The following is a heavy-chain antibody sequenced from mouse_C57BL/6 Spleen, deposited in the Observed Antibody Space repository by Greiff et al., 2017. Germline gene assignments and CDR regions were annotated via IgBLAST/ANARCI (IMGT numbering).Heavy chain of an antibody. V-gene: IGHV1-64*01. J-gene: IGHJ4*01. CDR3: AREGYYVSSWEDY. CDR1: GYTFTSYW. CDR2: IHPNSGST. Sequence: QVQLQQPGAELVKPGASVKLSCKASGYTFTSYWMHWVKQRPGQGLEWIGMIHPNSGSTNYNEKFKSKATLTVDKSSSTAYMQLSSLSSEDSAVYYCAREGYYVSSWEDYWCQGTSVTVSS. D-gene: IGHD1-1*01.